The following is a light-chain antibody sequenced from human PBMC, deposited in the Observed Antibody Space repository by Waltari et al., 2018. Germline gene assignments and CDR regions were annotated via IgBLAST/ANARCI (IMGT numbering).Light chain of an antibody. CDR3: QHYVRLPAT. CDR1: QSVSRAV. CDR2: GAS. Sequence: EIVLTQSPGSLSSSPGERVTLSCRASQSVSRAVAWYQQKPGQAPRLLIFGASNRATGIPDRFRGSGSETDFSLTISRLEPEDFAVYYCQHYVRLPATFGRGTKVEIK. J-gene: IGKJ1*01. V-gene: IGKV3-20*01.